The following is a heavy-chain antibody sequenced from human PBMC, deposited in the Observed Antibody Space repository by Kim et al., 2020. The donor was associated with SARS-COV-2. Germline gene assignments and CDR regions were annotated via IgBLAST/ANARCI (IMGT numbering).Heavy chain of an antibody. CDR1: GFTFSSYD. CDR3: TSRRYTDI. D-gene: IGHD3-16*02. Sequence: GGSLRLSCAASGFTFSSYDMHWVRQAPGKGLEWVSGIGNDGDTKYYADSMKGRITISRDNAKSTLYQQMSMMSAEATAVYYCTSRRYTDI. CDR2: IGNDGDTK. V-gene: IGHV3-74*01. J-gene: IGHJ3*02.